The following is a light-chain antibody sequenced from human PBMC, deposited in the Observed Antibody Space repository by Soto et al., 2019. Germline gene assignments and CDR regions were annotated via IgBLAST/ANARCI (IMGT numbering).Light chain of an antibody. CDR2: WTS. CDR1: QGVLHNSNSHHF. CDR3: QQSFGNFTWT. Sequence: TQSPDSLAVSPGARATINCRSSQGVLHNSNSHHFLSWYQQRPGQSPTLLIYWTSLRESGVPERFIGSGSGAEFTLTISSLQAEDVAVYYCQQSFGNFTWTFGQGTKVDIK. J-gene: IGKJ1*01. V-gene: IGKV4-1*01.